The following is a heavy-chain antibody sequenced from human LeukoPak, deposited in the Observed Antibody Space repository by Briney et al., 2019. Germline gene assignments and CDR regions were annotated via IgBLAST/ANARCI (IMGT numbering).Heavy chain of an antibody. Sequence: ASVKVSCKASGYTLTSYYMHWVRQAPGQGLEWMGIINPSGGSTSYAQKFQGRVTMTRDTSTSTVYMELNSLRAEDTAVYYCAQYCSSTSCYYFDYWGQGTLVTVSS. CDR2: INPSGGST. J-gene: IGHJ4*02. CDR3: AQYCSSTSCYYFDY. D-gene: IGHD2-2*01. V-gene: IGHV1-46*03. CDR1: GYTLTSYY.